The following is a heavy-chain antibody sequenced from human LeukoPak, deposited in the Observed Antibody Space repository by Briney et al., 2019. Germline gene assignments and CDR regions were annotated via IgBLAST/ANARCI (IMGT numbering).Heavy chain of an antibody. CDR2: ILYDGSNK. D-gene: IGHD3-3*01. J-gene: IGHJ4*02. CDR3: ARDGLESEYYFDY. Sequence: GGSLRLSCAASGFTFSSYGMHWVRQAPGKGLEWVAVILYDGSNKYYADSVKGRFTISRDNSKNTLYLQMNSLRAEDTAVYYCARDGLESEYYFDYWGQGTLVTASS. V-gene: IGHV3-33*01. CDR1: GFTFSSYG.